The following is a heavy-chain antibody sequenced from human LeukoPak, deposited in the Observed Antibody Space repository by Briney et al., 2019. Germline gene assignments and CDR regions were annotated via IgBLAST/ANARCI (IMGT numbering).Heavy chain of an antibody. CDR1: GFTFNSYA. J-gene: IGHJ5*02. D-gene: IGHD3-10*01. Sequence: GGSLRLSCAASGFTFNSYAMSWVRQAPGKGLELVSSITGSGDTTYYADSVKGRFTISRDNSKNTLYLHMNSLRAEDTAVYYCASLGVPGRFDPWGQGTLVTVSS. V-gene: IGHV3-23*01. CDR2: ITGSGDTT. CDR3: ASLGVPGRFDP.